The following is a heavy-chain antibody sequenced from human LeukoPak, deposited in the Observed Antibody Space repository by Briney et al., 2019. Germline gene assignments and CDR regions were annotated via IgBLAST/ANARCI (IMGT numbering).Heavy chain of an antibody. CDR1: GGSFSGYY. Sequence: PSETLSLTCAVYGGSFSGYYWSWIRQPPGKGLEWIGEINHSGSTNYNPSLKSRVTISVDTSKDQFSLKLSSVTAADTAVYYCARDVYDFRSGFSASPVQNWFDPWGQGTLVTVSS. CDR3: ARDVYDFRSGFSASPVQNWFDP. D-gene: IGHD3-3*01. V-gene: IGHV4-34*01. J-gene: IGHJ5*02. CDR2: INHSGST.